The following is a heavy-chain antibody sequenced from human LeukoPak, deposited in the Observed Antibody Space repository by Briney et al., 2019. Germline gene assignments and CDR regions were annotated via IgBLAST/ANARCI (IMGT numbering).Heavy chain of an antibody. CDR2: IKQDGCEK. CDR1: GFNFSSNW. Sequence: GGSLRLSCAASGFNFSSNWMTWVRQAPGKGLEGVANIKQDGCEKYYVDSVKGRFTISRDNGKNSLYLQMNRLRAEDTAVYYCACSSTSQYYYYFYYMDVWGKGTTVTVS. D-gene: IGHD2-2*01. V-gene: IGHV3-7*01. J-gene: IGHJ6*03. CDR3: ACSSTSQYYYYFYYMDV.